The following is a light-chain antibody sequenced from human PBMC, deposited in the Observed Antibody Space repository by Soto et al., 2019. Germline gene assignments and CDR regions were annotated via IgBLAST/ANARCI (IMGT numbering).Light chain of an antibody. CDR3: QHYNSYSEA. J-gene: IGKJ1*01. CDR1: QSINRW. V-gene: IGKV1-5*01. Sequence: IQMTQSPPTLSESIGDTVTITCRASQSINRWLAWYQQKPGEAPKLLIYDASSLESGVPSRFSGSGSETEFTLTISSLQPDDFATYYCQHYNSYSEAFGQGTKVDIK. CDR2: DAS.